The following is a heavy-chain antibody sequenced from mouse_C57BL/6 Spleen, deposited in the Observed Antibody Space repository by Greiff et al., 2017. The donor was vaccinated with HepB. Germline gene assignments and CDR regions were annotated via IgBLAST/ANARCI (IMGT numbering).Heavy chain of an antibody. D-gene: IGHD1-1*01. CDR2: IHPNSGST. CDR3: ARGLNYYGSSYGYFDV. Sequence: VQLQQPGAELVKPGASVKLSCKASGYTFTSYWMHWVKQRPGQGLEWIGMIHPNSGSTNYNEKFKSKATLTVDKSSSTAYMQLSSLTFEDSAVYYCARGLNYYGSSYGYFDVWGTGTTVTVSS. J-gene: IGHJ1*03. V-gene: IGHV1-64*01. CDR1: GYTFTSYW.